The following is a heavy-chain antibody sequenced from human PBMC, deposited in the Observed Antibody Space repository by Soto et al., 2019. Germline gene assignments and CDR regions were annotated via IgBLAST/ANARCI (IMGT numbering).Heavy chain of an antibody. CDR1: GYTLTELS. CDR2: FDPEDGET. D-gene: IGHD5-12*01. Sequence: GASVKVSFKVSGYTLTELSMHWVRQAPGKGLEWMGGFDPEDGETIYAQKFQGRVTMTEDTSTDTAYMELSSLRSEDTAVYYCATPLMIRGYSGYEYYFDYWGQGTLVTVSS. V-gene: IGHV1-24*01. CDR3: ATPLMIRGYSGYEYYFDY. J-gene: IGHJ4*02.